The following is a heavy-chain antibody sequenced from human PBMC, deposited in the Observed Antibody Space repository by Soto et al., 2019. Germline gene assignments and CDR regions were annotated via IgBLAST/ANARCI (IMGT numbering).Heavy chain of an antibody. V-gene: IGHV1-69*13. CDR2: IIPSFGTA. CDR1: GGTFSSYA. J-gene: IGHJ6*02. CDR3: ARGRSPIFGVVIIYYYGMDV. Sequence: ASVKVSCKASGGTFSSYAISWVRQAPGQGLEWMGGIIPSFGTANYAQKFQGRVTITADESTSTAYMELSSLRSEDTAVYYCARGRSPIFGVVIIYYYGMDVWGQGTTVTVSS. D-gene: IGHD3-3*01.